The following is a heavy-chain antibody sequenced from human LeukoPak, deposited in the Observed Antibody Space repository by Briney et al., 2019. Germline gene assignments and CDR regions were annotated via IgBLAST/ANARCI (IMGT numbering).Heavy chain of an antibody. Sequence: SETLSLTCVVSGGSFSGYYWSWIRQPPGKGLEWIGEINNSGSTNYNPSLKSRVTISVDTSKNQFSLKLSSVTAADTAVYYCARIRRPNNFPFDYWGQGTLVTVSS. CDR3: ARIRRPNNFPFDY. V-gene: IGHV4-34*01. CDR1: GGSFSGYY. J-gene: IGHJ4*02. CDR2: INNSGST. D-gene: IGHD1-20*01.